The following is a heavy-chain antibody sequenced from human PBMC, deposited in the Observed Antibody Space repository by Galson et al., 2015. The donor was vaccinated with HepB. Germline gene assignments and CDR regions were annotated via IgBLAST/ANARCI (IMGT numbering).Heavy chain of an antibody. CDR3: ATTTIITIFGVVMNYWYFDL. V-gene: IGHV3-23*01. J-gene: IGHJ2*01. CDR1: GFTFSSYA. Sequence: SLRLSCAASGFTFSSYAMSWVRQAPGKGLEWVSAISGSGGSTYYADSVKGRFTISRDNSKNTLYLQMNSLRAEDTAVYYCATTTIITIFGVVMNYWYFDLWGRGTLVTVSS. D-gene: IGHD3-3*01. CDR2: ISGSGGST.